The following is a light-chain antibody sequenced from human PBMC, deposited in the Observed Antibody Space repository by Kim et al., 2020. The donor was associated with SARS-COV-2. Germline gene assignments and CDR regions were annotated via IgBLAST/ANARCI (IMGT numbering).Light chain of an antibody. Sequence: SYELTQPLSVSVALGQTARITCGGNNIGSKNVHWYQQKPGQAPVLVIYRDSNRPSGIPERFSGSNSGNTATLTISRAQAGDEADYYCQAWDSSTAFVVGG. J-gene: IGLJ3*02. CDR1: NIGSKN. CDR2: RDS. CDR3: QAWDSSTAFV. V-gene: IGLV3-9*01.